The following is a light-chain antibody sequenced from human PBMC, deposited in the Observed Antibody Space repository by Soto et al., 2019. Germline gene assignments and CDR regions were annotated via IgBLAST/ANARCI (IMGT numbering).Light chain of an antibody. J-gene: IGLJ1*01. CDR3: SSYTSTSTHCV. Sequence: QSALTQPASVSGSPGQSITISCTGTSSDVGGYNYVSWYQQHPGKAPKLIIYEVSHRPSGASNHFSGYKSGNTASLTISGLQAEDEADYYCSSYTSTSTHCVFGTGTKVTVL. CDR2: EVS. V-gene: IGLV2-14*01. CDR1: SSDVGGYNY.